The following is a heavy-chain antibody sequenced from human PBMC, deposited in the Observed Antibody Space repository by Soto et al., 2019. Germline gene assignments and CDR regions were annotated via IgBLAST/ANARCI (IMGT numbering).Heavy chain of an antibody. D-gene: IGHD4-17*01. CDR2: IYWDDGK. J-gene: IGHJ4*02. V-gene: IGHV2-5*02. CDR3: AHLTTGGFYFDY. CDR1: GFSLRTSGVG. Sequence: QITLKESGPTLVKPTQTLTLTCTFSGFSLRTSGVGVGWIRQPPGKALEWLALIYWDDGKRYSPSLKSRLTITKDTSKNQVVLIMTNMDPVDTATYYCAHLTTGGFYFDYWGQGTLVTVSS.